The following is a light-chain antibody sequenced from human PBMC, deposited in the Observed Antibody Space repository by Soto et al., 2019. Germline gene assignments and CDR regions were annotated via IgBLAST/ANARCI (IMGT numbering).Light chain of an antibody. CDR1: SSNIGAGYD. Sequence: QSVLTQPPSVSGAPGQRVTISCTGSSSNIGAGYDVHWYQQLPGTAPKLLIYVNSNRPSGVPDRFSGSKSGTSASLAITGIQAEDEADYYCQSYDSILSVVFGGGDKLTVL. CDR2: VNS. J-gene: IGLJ2*01. V-gene: IGLV1-40*01. CDR3: QSYDSILSVV.